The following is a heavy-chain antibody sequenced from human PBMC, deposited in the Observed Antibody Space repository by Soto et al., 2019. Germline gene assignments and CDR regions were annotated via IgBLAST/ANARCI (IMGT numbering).Heavy chain of an antibody. CDR3: AQTLGSAVAGPGRFDL. CDR2: ITPMFGTA. V-gene: IGHV1-69*12. D-gene: IGHD6-19*01. J-gene: IGHJ2*01. Sequence: QVQLVQSGAEVKKPGSSVKVSCKASGGTFSRYAISWVRQAPGQGLEWMGGITPMFGTANYAQKFQGRVTITADDSTSTVHMELRRLRSEATAVYYCAQTLGSAVAGPGRFDLWGRGTLVIVSS. CDR1: GGTFSRYA.